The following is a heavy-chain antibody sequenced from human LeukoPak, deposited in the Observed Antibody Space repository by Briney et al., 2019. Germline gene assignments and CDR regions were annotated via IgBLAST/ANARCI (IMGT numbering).Heavy chain of an antibody. CDR2: INPSGGTT. J-gene: IGHJ4*02. V-gene: IGHV1-46*03. CDR3: ARGYSSSSGDFDY. Sequence: APVKVSCKASGYTFTTYYMDWVRQAPGQGLEWMGIINPSGGTTRYAQKFQGRVTMTRDTSTSTVYMELSSLRSEDTAVYYCARGYSSSSGDFDYWGQGTLVTVSS. CDR1: GYTFTTYY. D-gene: IGHD6-6*01.